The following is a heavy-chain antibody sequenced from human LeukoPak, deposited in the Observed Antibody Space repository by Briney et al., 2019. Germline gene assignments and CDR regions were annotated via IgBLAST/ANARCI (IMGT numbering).Heavy chain of an antibody. Sequence: GGSLRLSCLTSGFTLSTNAMSWVRQAPGKGLEWISGISGSGASTYYADSVEGRFTISRDDSRNTLYLQMNSLRGDDTAVYYCAKDVGKWESLHFFDYWGQGTLVTVSS. D-gene: IGHD1-26*01. CDR3: AKDVGKWESLHFFDY. CDR2: ISGSGAST. V-gene: IGHV3-23*01. CDR1: GFTLSTNA. J-gene: IGHJ4*02.